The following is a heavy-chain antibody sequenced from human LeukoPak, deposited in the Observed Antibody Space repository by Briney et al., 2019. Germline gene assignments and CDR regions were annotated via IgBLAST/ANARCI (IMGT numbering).Heavy chain of an antibody. Sequence: GGSLRLSCAASGFTVSSNCVNWVGQAPGKGLEWVSLIYSGGRIFYADSVKGRFIISTDNSKNTLYLQMNSLRAEDTAVYYCASGFSYGKVDYWGQGTLVTVSS. D-gene: IGHD5-18*01. J-gene: IGHJ4*02. CDR1: GFTVSSNC. CDR2: IYSGGRI. V-gene: IGHV3-66*01. CDR3: ASGFSYGKVDY.